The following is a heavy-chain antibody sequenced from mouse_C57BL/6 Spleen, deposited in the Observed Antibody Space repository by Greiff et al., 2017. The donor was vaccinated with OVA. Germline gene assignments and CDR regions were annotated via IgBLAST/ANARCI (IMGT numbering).Heavy chain of an antibody. Sequence: QVQLQQPGAELVMPGASVKLSCKASGYTFTSYWMHWVKQRPGQGLEWIGEIDPSDSYTNYNQKFKGKSTLTVDKSSSTAYMQLSSLTSEDSAVYYCASYGSRYTMDYWGQGTSDTVSS. CDR3: ASYGSRYTMDY. J-gene: IGHJ4*01. D-gene: IGHD1-1*01. V-gene: IGHV1-69*01. CDR2: IDPSDSYT. CDR1: GYTFTSYW.